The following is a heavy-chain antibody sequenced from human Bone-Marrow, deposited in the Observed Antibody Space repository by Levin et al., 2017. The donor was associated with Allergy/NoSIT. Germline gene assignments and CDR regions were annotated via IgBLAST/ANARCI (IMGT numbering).Heavy chain of an antibody. CDR3: AAERGSSWYWAVDI. D-gene: IGHD6-13*01. V-gene: IGHV3-15*01. CDR1: GFTFSNAW. J-gene: IGHJ3*02. CDR2: IKSKTDGETT. Sequence: SGGSLRLSCAASGFTFSNAWMNWVRQAPGKGLEWVGRIKSKTDGETTDYAAPVKGRFTISRDDSENTLYLQMNSLKTEDTAVYYCAAERGSSWYWAVDIWGQGTMVTVSS.